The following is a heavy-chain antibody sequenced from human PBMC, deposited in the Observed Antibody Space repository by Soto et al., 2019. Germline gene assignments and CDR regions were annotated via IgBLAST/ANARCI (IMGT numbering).Heavy chain of an antibody. CDR3: AKGKGVGAAPDGANC. J-gene: IGHJ4*02. CDR1: GFTFSSNG. V-gene: IGHV3-23*01. CDR2: IRSDGDTT. Sequence: EVQVLESGGGLVQPGGSLRLSCAASGFTFSSNGMNWVRQAPGKGLEWVSGIRSDGDTTNNADSVKGRFTVSRDTSKNTVYLQMNSLRVEDTAIYYCAKGKGVGAAPDGANCWGQGTLVTFSS. D-gene: IGHD1-26*01.